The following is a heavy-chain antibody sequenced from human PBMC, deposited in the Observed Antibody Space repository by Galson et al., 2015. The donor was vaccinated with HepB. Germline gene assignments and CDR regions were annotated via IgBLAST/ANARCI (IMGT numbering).Heavy chain of an antibody. D-gene: IGHD6-6*01. CDR1: GFTFSSYA. CDR2: ISSNGGST. Sequence: SLRLSCAASGFTFSSYAMHWVRQAPGKGLEYVSAISSNGGSTYYADSVKGRFTISRDNSKNTLYLQMSSLRAEDTAVYYCVKDVDYFSWEYSSSSVTRGGVYWGQGTLVTVSS. V-gene: IGHV3-64D*06. CDR3: VKDVDYFSWEYSSSSVTRGGVY. J-gene: IGHJ4*02.